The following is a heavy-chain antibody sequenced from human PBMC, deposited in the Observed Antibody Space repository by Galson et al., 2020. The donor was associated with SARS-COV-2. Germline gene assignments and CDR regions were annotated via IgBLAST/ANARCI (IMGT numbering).Heavy chain of an antibody. J-gene: IGHJ6*02. D-gene: IGHD4-17*01. CDR1: DGPISSYY. CDR2: ISYSGRT. Sequence: ETSETLSPTCSISDGPISSYYWSWIRQPPGKGLEWIGYISYSGRTNYNPSLRSRVTISVDMSKNQFSLKLSSVTAADAAVYYCARDPAPLYGDNYYYGMDVWGRGTTVTVSS. CDR3: ARDPAPLYGDNYYYGMDV. V-gene: IGHV4-59*01.